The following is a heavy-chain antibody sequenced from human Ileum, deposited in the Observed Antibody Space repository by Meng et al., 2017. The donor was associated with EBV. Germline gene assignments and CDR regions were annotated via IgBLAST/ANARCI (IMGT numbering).Heavy chain of an antibody. J-gene: IGHJ4*02. CDR2: INHSGST. CDR1: GGPFSGYY. CDR3: ARGRGYGDYGSLY. V-gene: IGHV4-34*01. D-gene: IGHD4-17*01. Sequence: QVQLQQWGGGLLKPSETLSLTCAVYGGPFSGYYWSWIRQPPGKGLEWIGEINHSGSTTYNPSLKSRVTISVDTSKNQFSLKLSSVTAADTAVYYCARGRGYGDYGSLYWGQGTLVTVSS.